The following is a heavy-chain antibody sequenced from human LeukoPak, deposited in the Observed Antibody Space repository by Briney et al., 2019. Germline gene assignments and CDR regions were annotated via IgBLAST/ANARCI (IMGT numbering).Heavy chain of an antibody. D-gene: IGHD1-20*01. CDR1: GFTFDDYA. J-gene: IGHJ4*02. Sequence: GGSLRLSCAASGFTFDDYAMHWVRQAPGKGLEWVSLISGDGGSTYYADSVKGRFTISRDNSKNSLYLQMDSLRTEDTALYYCAMITGTADYWGQGTLVTVSS. CDR3: AMITGTADY. V-gene: IGHV3-43*02. CDR2: ISGDGGST.